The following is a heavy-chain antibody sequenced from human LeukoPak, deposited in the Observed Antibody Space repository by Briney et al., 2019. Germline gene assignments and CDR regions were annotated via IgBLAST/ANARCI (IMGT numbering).Heavy chain of an antibody. D-gene: IGHD3-10*01. J-gene: IGHJ3*02. Sequence: GGSLRLSCVVSGFTFTSSWMTWVRQAPGKGLEWVANIKQDGSEKHYVDSVKGRFTISRDNAKNSLYLQMNSPRAEDTAVYYCAREPGIGYAFDIWGQGTVVTVSS. CDR1: GFTFTSSW. V-gene: IGHV3-7*01. CDR3: AREPGIGYAFDI. CDR2: IKQDGSEK.